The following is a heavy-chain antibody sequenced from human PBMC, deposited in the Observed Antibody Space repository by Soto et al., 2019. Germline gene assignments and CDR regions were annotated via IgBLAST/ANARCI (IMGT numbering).Heavy chain of an antibody. V-gene: IGHV3-23*01. J-gene: IGHJ4*02. D-gene: IGHD2-2*01. Sequence: EVQLLESGGGLVQPGGSLRLSCAASRFTFRTYAMNWVRQAPGKGLEWVSGISGSGGSTYYADSVKGRFTISRDNSKNTLYLQMNSLRDEDTAIYYCAKDIIEVVPAAFDYWGQGTLVTVSS. CDR2: ISGSGGST. CDR3: AKDIIEVVPAAFDY. CDR1: RFTFRTYA.